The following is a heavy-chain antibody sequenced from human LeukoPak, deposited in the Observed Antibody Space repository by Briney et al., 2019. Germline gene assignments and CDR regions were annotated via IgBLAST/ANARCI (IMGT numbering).Heavy chain of an antibody. CDR1: GYSSTTYW. V-gene: IGHV5-51*01. CDR2: IYPGDSDT. Sequence: GESLKISCKGSGYSSTTYWIGWVRQMPGKGLEWMGIIYPGDSDTRYSPSFQGQVTISVDKSISTAYLQWSSLKASDTAMYYCARREMSTSYYFDYWGQGTLVTVSS. CDR3: ARREMSTSYYFDY. J-gene: IGHJ4*02. D-gene: IGHD5/OR15-5a*01.